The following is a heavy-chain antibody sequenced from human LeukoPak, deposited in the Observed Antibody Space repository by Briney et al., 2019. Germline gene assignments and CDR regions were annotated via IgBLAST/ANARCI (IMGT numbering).Heavy chain of an antibody. D-gene: IGHD6-19*01. Sequence: RTGGSLRLSCAASGFTLSTYWMTWVRQAPGKGLEGVANIKQDGSEIYYVDSVKGRFTISRDNAKKLLYLQMNSLRVEDTAVYYCARDRGSSGRLGRFDNWGQGTLVTVSP. J-gene: IGHJ4*02. CDR2: IKQDGSEI. CDR1: GFTLSTYW. V-gene: IGHV3-7*01. CDR3: ARDRGSSGRLGRFDN.